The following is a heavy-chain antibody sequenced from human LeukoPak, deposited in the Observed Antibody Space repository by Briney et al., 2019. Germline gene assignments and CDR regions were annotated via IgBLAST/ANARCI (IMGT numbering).Heavy chain of an antibody. J-gene: IGHJ5*02. Sequence: SETLSLTCTVSGGSISSYYWSWIRQPAGKGLERIGRIYTSGSTNYNPSLKSRVTMSVDTSKNQFSLKLSSVTAADTAVYYCARVSGSYPDNWFDPWGQGTLVTVSS. D-gene: IGHD1-26*01. CDR3: ARVSGSYPDNWFDP. CDR2: IYTSGST. CDR1: GGSISSYY. V-gene: IGHV4-4*07.